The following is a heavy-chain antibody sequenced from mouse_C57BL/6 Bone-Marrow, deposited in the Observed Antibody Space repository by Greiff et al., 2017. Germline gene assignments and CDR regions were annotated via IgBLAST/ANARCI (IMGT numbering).Heavy chain of an antibody. Sequence: VQLQQPGAELVRPGSSVKLSCKASGYTFTSYWMDWVKQRPGQGLEWIGNIYPSDSETHYNQKFKDKATLTVDKSSSTAYMQLSSLTSEDSAVYYCAREGTLGRYYFDYWGQGTTLTVSS. D-gene: IGHD4-1*01. V-gene: IGHV1-61*01. J-gene: IGHJ2*01. CDR1: GYTFTSYW. CDR2: IYPSDSET. CDR3: AREGTLGRYYFDY.